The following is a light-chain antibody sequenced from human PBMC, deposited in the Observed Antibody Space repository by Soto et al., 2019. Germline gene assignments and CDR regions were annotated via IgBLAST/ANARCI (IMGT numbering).Light chain of an antibody. CDR1: QIVSSY. J-gene: IGKJ5*01. CDR3: QQRSNWPIT. CDR2: DAS. V-gene: IGKV3-11*01. Sequence: EIVLTQSPATLSLSPGERATLYCGASQIVSSYLAWYQQKPVQAPRLLIYDASNRATGIPARFSGSGSGTDFTLTISSLEPEDFAVYYCQQRSNWPITFGQGTRLEIK.